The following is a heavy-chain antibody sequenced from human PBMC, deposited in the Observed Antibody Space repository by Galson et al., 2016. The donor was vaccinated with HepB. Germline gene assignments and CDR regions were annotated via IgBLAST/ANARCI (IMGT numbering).Heavy chain of an antibody. CDR2: IYHSGST. CDR3: ASLDNRQGGKD. J-gene: IGHJ4*02. Sequence: SETLSLTCAVSGASISSMNWWSWVRQPPGKGLEWIGEIYHSGSTNYNPSLKGRVTISVDNSKNQFSLKLSSVPAADTAVDYGASLDNRQGGKDWGQGTLVPVSA. D-gene: IGHD1-14*01. V-gene: IGHV4-4*02. CDR1: GASISSMNW.